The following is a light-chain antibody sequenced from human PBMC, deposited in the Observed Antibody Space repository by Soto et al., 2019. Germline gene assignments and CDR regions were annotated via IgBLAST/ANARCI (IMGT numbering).Light chain of an antibody. CDR3: QHYGRSPPSWT. CDR1: QSVSSNY. Sequence: EIVLTQSPGTLSLSPGERATLSCRASQSVSSNYLDWYQQKPGQPPRLLITDASSRATGIPDRFSGSGSGTDFTLTISGLEPEDFAVYYCQHYGRSPPSWTFGQGTKVDIK. J-gene: IGKJ1*01. V-gene: IGKV3-20*01. CDR2: DAS.